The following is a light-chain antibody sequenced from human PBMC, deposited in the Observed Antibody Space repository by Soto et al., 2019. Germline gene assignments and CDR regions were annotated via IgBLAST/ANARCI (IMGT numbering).Light chain of an antibody. V-gene: IGLV2-14*01. CDR2: EVS. CDR1: SSDVGGYNY. Sequence: QSALTRPASVSGSPGQSITISCTGTSSDVGGYNYVSWYQQHPGKAPKLMIYEVSNRPSGVSNRFSGSKSGNTASLTISGLQAEDVAHYYFSSYTSSSTLVFGSGTKLTVL. J-gene: IGLJ1*01. CDR3: SSYTSSSTLV.